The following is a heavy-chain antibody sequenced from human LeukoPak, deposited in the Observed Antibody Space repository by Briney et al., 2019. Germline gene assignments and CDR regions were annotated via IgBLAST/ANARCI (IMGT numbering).Heavy chain of an antibody. V-gene: IGHV4-59*01. Sequence: SETLSLTCTVSGGSISSYYWSWIRQPPGKGLEWIGYIYYSGSTNYNPSLKSRVTISVDTSKNQFSLKLSSVTAADTAVYYCARGGLYQLLYLFDYWGQGTLVTVSS. D-gene: IGHD2-2*02. CDR2: IYYSGST. J-gene: IGHJ4*02. CDR1: GGSISSYY. CDR3: ARGGLYQLLYLFDY.